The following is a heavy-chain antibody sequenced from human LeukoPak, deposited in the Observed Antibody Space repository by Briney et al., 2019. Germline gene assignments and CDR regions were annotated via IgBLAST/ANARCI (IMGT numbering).Heavy chain of an antibody. CDR3: MGYYYDSSGYPY. CDR1: GGSISSGGYY. D-gene: IGHD3-22*01. J-gene: IGHJ4*02. Sequence: SETLSLTCTVSGGSISSGGYYWSWIRQHPGKGLEWIGYIYHSGSAYYNPSLKSRVTISVDTSKNQFSLKLSSVTAADTAVYYCMGYYYDSSGYPYWGQGTLVTVSS. CDR2: IYHSGSA. V-gene: IGHV4-31*03.